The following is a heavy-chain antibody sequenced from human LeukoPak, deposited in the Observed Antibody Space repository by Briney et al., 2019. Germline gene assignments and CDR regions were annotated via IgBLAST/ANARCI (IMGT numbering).Heavy chain of an antibody. D-gene: IGHD2-21*02. Sequence: GGSLRLSCAASGFTFSSYWMSCVRQAPGKGLEWVANIKQDGSEKYYVDSVKGRFTISRDNAKNSLYLQMNSLRAEDTAVYYCARLYCGGDCYSVSPYWGQGTLVTVSS. J-gene: IGHJ4*02. CDR1: GFTFSSYW. V-gene: IGHV3-7*03. CDR2: IKQDGSEK. CDR3: ARLYCGGDCYSVSPY.